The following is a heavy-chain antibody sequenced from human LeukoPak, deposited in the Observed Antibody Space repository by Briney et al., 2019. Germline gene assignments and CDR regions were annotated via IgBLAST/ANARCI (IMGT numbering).Heavy chain of an antibody. Sequence: PSETLSLTCSVSGGSVSSRNYSWTWIRQPPGKGLEWIGYIYNSGSTKCNPSLKSRVTISVDTSKNQFSLKLSSVTAADTAVYYCATDRQVYGSREYYFDYWGQGTLVSVSS. D-gene: IGHD3-10*01. CDR3: ATDRQVYGSREYYFDY. CDR2: IYNSGST. J-gene: IGHJ4*02. V-gene: IGHV4-61*01. CDR1: GGSVSSRNYS.